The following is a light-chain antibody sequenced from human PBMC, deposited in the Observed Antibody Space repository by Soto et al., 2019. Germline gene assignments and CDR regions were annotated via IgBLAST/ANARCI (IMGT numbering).Light chain of an antibody. Sequence: QSVLTQPPSVSAAPGQKVTISCSRSSSNIGNNYVSWYQQLPGTATKLLIYDNNKRPSGIPDRFSGSKSGTSATLGITGLQTGDEADYYCGTWDSSLSAGEFGGGTKGTVL. CDR3: GTWDSSLSAGE. CDR2: DNN. V-gene: IGLV1-51*01. CDR1: SSNIGNNY. J-gene: IGLJ2*01.